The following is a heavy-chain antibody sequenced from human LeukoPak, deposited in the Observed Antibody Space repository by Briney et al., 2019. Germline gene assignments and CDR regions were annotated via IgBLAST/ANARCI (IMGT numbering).Heavy chain of an antibody. Sequence: GGSLRLSCAASGFTFSSYEMNWVRQAPGKGLEWVSAISSGGGSISDADSVKGRFTISRDNSKNTLYLQMNGLRADDTAVYYCAKEDGVRGSYNKYYLDSWGQGTLVTVSS. D-gene: IGHD1-14*01. CDR2: ISSGGGSI. J-gene: IGHJ4*02. V-gene: IGHV3-23*01. CDR1: GFTFSSYE. CDR3: AKEDGVRGSYNKYYLDS.